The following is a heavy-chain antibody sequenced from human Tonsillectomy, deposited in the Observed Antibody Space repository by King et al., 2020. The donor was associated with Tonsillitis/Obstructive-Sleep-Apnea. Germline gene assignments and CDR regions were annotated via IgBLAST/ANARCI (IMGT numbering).Heavy chain of an antibody. Sequence: QLVQSGSELKKPGASVKVSCKTSGYTFTSYAMNWVRQVPGQGLEWMGWINTNTGNPTYAQGFTGRFVFSLDTSVTTTYLQISSLKAEDTAVYYGARSGGDFWSGYYSYYYYMDVWGKGTTVTVSS. D-gene: IGHD3-3*01. CDR3: ARSGGDFWSGYYSYYYYMDV. J-gene: IGHJ6*03. CDR1: GYTFTSYA. V-gene: IGHV7-4-1*02. CDR2: INTNTGNP.